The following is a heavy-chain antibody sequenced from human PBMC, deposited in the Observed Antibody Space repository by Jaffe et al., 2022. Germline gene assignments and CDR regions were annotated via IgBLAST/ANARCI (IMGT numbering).Heavy chain of an antibody. CDR2: INHSGST. J-gene: IGHJ4*02. CDR3: ASRSIVATHLWDY. CDR1: GGSFSGYY. D-gene: IGHD5-12*01. Sequence: QVQLQQWGAGLLKPSETLSLTCAVYGGSFSGYYWSWIRQPPGKGLEWIGEINHSGSTNYNPSLKSRVTISVDTSKNQFSLKLSSVTAADTAVYYCASRSIVATHLWDYWGQGTLVTVSS. V-gene: IGHV4-34*01.